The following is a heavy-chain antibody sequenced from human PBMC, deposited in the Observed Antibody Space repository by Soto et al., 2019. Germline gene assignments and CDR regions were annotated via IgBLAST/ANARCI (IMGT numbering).Heavy chain of an antibody. CDR3: ARDSSSWSSYYYYYYMDV. CDR1: GYTFTSYG. V-gene: IGHV1-18*01. Sequence: QVQLVQSGAEVKKPGASVKVSCKASGYTFTSYGISWVRQAPGQGLEWMGWISAYNGNTNYAQKLQGRVTMTTDTSTSTAYMELRSLRSDDTAVYYGARDSSSWSSYYYYYYMDVWGKGTTVTVSS. D-gene: IGHD6-13*01. J-gene: IGHJ6*03. CDR2: ISAYNGNT.